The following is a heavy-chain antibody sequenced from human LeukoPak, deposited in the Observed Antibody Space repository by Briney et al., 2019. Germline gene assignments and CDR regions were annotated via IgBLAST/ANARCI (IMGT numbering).Heavy chain of an antibody. V-gene: IGHV1-69*05. Sequence: SVKVSCKASGGTFSSYAISWVRQAPGQGLEWMGGIIPIFGTANYAQKFQGRVTITTDESTSTAYMELSSLRSEDTAVYYCARGPVLRYFDWLPITSYYYYGMDVWGQGTTVTVSS. J-gene: IGHJ6*02. CDR2: IIPIFGTA. D-gene: IGHD3-9*01. CDR3: ARGPVLRYFDWLPITSYYYYGMDV. CDR1: GGTFSSYA.